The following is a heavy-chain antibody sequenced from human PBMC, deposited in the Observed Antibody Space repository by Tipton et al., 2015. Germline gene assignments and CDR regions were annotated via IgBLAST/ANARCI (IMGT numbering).Heavy chain of an antibody. J-gene: IGHJ3*02. V-gene: IGHV4-59*01. CDR3: ARITMSFAFDI. Sequence: LRLSCTVSGGSLSSFYWSWIRQPPGKGLEWIEYIYYSGSTNYNPSLKSRVTISVDTSKNQFSLKLSSVTAADTAMYYCARITMSFAFDIWGQGTMVTVSS. CDR2: IYYSGST. CDR1: GGSLSSFY.